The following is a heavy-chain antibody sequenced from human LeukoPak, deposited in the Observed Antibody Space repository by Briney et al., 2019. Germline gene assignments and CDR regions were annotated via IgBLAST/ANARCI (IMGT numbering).Heavy chain of an antibody. Sequence: GGSLRLSCAASEFTFSDYYMSWIRQAPGKGLEWVSYISSSGSTIYYADSVKGRFTVSRDNAKNSLFLQMNSLGAEDTAVYYCARSEVVAGTYYYYYYMDVWGKGTTVTVSS. J-gene: IGHJ6*03. CDR2: ISSSGSTI. CDR3: ARSEVVAGTYYYYYYMDV. V-gene: IGHV3-11*01. CDR1: EFTFSDYY. D-gene: IGHD2-15*01.